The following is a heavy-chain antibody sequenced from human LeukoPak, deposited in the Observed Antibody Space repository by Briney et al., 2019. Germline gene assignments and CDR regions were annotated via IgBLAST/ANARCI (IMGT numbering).Heavy chain of an antibody. D-gene: IGHD2-15*01. Sequence: GGSLRLSCAASGFTFSSYSMSWVRQAPGQGLEWVANIKQDGSDKYYVDSVRGRFTISRDNAKNALYLQMNSLRAEDTAVYYCVRDYCSGGTCYTGYWGQGTLVTVSS. CDR2: IKQDGSDK. CDR3: VRDYCSGGTCYTGY. CDR1: GFTFSSYS. V-gene: IGHV3-7*01. J-gene: IGHJ4*02.